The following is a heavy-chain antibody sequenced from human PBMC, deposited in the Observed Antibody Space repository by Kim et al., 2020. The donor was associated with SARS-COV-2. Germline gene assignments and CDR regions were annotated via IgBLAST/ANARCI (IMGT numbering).Heavy chain of an antibody. CDR3: AREDNLGDPWKLLWGAGFDY. V-gene: IGHV3-30*01. J-gene: IGHJ4*02. D-gene: IGHD1-26*01. Sequence: RFTIARDKSKNTLYMQMNSLRTEDTAVYYCAREDNLGDPWKLLWGAGFDYWGQGTLVTVSS.